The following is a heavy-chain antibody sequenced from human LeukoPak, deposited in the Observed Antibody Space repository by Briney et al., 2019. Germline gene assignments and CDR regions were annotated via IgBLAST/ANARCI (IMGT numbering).Heavy chain of an antibody. J-gene: IGHJ4*02. CDR1: GITFSSYG. D-gene: IGHD3-22*01. Sequence: GVPLRLSCAASGITFSSYGMHWVRQAPGKGLEWVALISHDGRNKDYADSLKGRFTISRDIYKNPLYQQMNSLRADDTAVYYYAKEPHMDYLDSSGFLNWGQGALVTVSS. CDR3: AKEPHMDYLDSSGFLN. V-gene: IGHV3-30*18. CDR2: ISHDGRNK.